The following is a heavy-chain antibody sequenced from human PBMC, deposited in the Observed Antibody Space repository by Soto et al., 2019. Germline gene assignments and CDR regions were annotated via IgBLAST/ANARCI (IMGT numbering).Heavy chain of an antibody. D-gene: IGHD6-13*01. V-gene: IGHV1-24*01. J-gene: IGHJ3*02. CDR1: GYTLTELS. CDR3: ATYYTAAGSDAFDI. CDR2: FDPEDGET. Sequence: ASVKVSCKVSGYTLTELSMHWVRQAPGKGLEWMGGFDPEDGETIYAQKFQGRVTMTEDTSTDTAYMELSSLRSEDTAVYYCATYYTAAGSDAFDIWGQGTMVTVSS.